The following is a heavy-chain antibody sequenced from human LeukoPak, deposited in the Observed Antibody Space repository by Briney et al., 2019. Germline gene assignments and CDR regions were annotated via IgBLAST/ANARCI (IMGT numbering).Heavy chain of an antibody. Sequence: SEALSLTCTVSGGSISDYSWSWIRQPPGKGLEWIGSIYYSGSANHNPSLKSRVTISRDTSKNQFSLKLSSVTAADTAVYYCARIFKGGMDVWGQGTTVTVSS. CDR3: ARIFKGGMDV. J-gene: IGHJ6*02. CDR2: IYYSGSA. D-gene: IGHD3-3*01. V-gene: IGHV4-59*12. CDR1: GGSISDYS.